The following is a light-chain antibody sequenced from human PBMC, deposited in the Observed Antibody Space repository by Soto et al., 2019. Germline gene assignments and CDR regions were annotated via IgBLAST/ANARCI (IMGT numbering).Light chain of an antibody. CDR2: DAS. J-gene: IGKJ1*01. CDR1: QSISSW. Sequence: DIQMTQSPSTLSASVGDRVTITCRASQSISSWLAWYQQKPGKAPKLLIYDASSLESGVPSRFSGSGSATEFTLTISSLQPDDFATYYCQQYGSSPEWTFGQGTKVDIK. CDR3: QQYGSSPEWT. V-gene: IGKV1-5*01.